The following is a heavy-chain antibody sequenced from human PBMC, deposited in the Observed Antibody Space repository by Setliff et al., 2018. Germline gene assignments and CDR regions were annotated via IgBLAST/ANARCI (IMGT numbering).Heavy chain of an antibody. V-gene: IGHV7-4-1*02. D-gene: IGHD2-2*01. Sequence: ASVKVSCKASGYTFSSYAVNWVRQAPGQGLEWVGWINTNTGNPTYAQGFTGRFVFSLDTSVSTAYLQISSLKAEDSAVYYCARDLGYCSRTSCHGDWFDPWGQGTLVTVSS. CDR1: GYTFSSYA. J-gene: IGHJ5*02. CDR3: ARDLGYCSRTSCHGDWFDP. CDR2: INTNTGNP.